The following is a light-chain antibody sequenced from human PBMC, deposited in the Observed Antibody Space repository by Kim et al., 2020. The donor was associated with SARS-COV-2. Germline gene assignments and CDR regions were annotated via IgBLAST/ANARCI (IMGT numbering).Light chain of an antibody. V-gene: IGKV3-20*01. CDR2: AAS. CDR1: HSVTNNY. J-gene: IGKJ4*01. Sequence: IVLTQSPGTLSLSPGERATLSCRASHSVTNNYVAWYQHKPGQPPRFLIYAASRRATGIPDRFSGSGSGTDFTLTISRLESEDFAVYYCQQYVTSRVTFGGGTKLEI. CDR3: QQYVTSRVT.